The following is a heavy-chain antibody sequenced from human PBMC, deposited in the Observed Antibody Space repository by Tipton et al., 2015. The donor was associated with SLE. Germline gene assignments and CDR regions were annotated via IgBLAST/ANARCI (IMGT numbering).Heavy chain of an antibody. CDR3: ARRAVALNHFDD. J-gene: IGHJ4*02. D-gene: IGHD6-19*01. CDR1: GGSISSSSYY. Sequence: TLSLTSTVSGGSISSSSYYWGWIHQPPGKGLEWIWGIYHSGSTYYTPSIKSRVTISVDTSKNQFSLKLSSVTAANTAMYYCARRAVALNHFDDWHQGTLVSDSS. CDR2: IYHSGST. V-gene: IGHV4-39*07.